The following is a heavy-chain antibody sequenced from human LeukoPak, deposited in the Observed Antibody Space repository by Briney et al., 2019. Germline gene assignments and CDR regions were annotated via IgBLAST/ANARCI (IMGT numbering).Heavy chain of an antibody. CDR2: IYSGGST. CDR3: ARVLRPYYDSSGPGDY. V-gene: IGHV3-53*01. J-gene: IGHJ4*02. Sequence: GGSLRLSCAASGFTVSSNYMSWVGQAPGKGLEWVSVIYSGGSTYYADSVKGRFTISRDNSKNTLYLQMNSLRAEDTAVHYCARVLRPYYDSSGPGDYWGQGTLVTLSS. D-gene: IGHD3-22*01. CDR1: GFTVSSNY.